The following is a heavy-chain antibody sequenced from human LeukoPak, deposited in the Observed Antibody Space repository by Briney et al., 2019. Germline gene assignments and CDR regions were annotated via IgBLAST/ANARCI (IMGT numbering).Heavy chain of an antibody. D-gene: IGHD2-2*01. V-gene: IGHV3-48*03. CDR1: GFTFTTYE. CDR3: AREGEDIVVVPAATVFDY. CDR2: ISGSGGST. Sequence: GGSLRLSCAASGFTFTTYEMNWVRQAPGKGLEWVSAISGSGGSTYYADSVKGRFTISRDNAKNSLYLQMNSLRGEDTAVYYCAREGEDIVVVPAATVFDYWGQGTLVTVSS. J-gene: IGHJ4*02.